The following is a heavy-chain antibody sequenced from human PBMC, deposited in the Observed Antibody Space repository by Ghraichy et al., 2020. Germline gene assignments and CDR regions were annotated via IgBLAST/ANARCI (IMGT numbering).Heavy chain of an antibody. CDR1: GFDFTSSA. J-gene: IGHJ4*02. D-gene: IGHD2-2*01. V-gene: IGHV3-30*02. Sequence: GESLNISCAASGFDFTSSAMDWVRQVPGKGLEWVAFISNVDGNTKNSVESMKGRFTISRDNSKNTVFLQMDSLRVEDTAVYYCARGAEYAFDLWGQGTLVTVSS. CDR3: ARGAEYAFDL. CDR2: ISNVDGNTK.